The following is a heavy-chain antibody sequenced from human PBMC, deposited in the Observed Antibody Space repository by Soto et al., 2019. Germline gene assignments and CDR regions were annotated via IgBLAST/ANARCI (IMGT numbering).Heavy chain of an antibody. CDR3: ARGNVLQNVWKYPGMDL. CDR2: IKEDGNEK. Sequence: GGSLRLSCAASGVTFGNYWMTWFGQAPGKGLEWVANIKEDGNEKYYVDSVKGRFTISRDNAKNSLYLQMNTLRAEDTSLYYCARGNVLQNVWKYPGMDLWGQGT. J-gene: IGHJ6*02. V-gene: IGHV3-7*01. D-gene: IGHD2-8*01. CDR1: GVTFGNYW.